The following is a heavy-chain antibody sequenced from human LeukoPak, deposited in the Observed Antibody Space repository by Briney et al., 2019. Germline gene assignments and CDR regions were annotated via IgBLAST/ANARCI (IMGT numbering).Heavy chain of an antibody. CDR3: ARDPSSWNGFFDA. D-gene: IGHD6-13*01. V-gene: IGHV3-74*01. J-gene: IGHJ4*02. Sequence: GGTLRLTCEASGFTTRSYWMHWVREAPGKGLMWVSRIETDGSSTNYADSVKGRFTISRDNTRNTVYLQMTSLRADDTAVYYCARDPSSWNGFFDAWGQGTLVTVSS. CDR2: IETDGSST. CDR1: GFTTRSYW.